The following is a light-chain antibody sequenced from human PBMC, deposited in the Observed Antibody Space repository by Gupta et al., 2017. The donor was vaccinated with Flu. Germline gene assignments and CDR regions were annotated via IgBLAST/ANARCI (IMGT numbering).Light chain of an antibody. CDR2: GEN. CDR1: SLRSYY. V-gene: IGLV3-19*01. Sequence: SSELTQDPAVSVALGQTVRITCQGDSLRSYYASWYQQTPGQAPVLVIYGENKRPSGIPDRFSGSRSGNTASVTITGAQAEDEADYYCNSRDSSGNHLWVFGGGTKLTVL. J-gene: IGLJ3*02. CDR3: NSRDSSGNHLWV.